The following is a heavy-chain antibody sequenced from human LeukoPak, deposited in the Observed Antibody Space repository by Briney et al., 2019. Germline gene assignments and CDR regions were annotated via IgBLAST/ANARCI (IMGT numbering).Heavy chain of an antibody. CDR2: IIPIFGTA. Sequence: SVKVSCKASGGTFSSYAISWVRQAPGQGLEWMGGIIPIFGTANYAQKFQGRVTITTDESTSTAYMELSSLRSDDTAVYYCARDRIHTSSTYYYYGMDVWGQGTTVTVSS. CDR1: GGTFSSYA. CDR3: ARDRIHTSSTYYYYGMDV. V-gene: IGHV1-69*05. J-gene: IGHJ6*02. D-gene: IGHD2-2*01.